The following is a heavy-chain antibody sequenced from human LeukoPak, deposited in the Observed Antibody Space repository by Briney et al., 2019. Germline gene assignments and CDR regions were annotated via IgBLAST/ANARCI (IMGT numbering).Heavy chain of an antibody. J-gene: IGHJ4*02. V-gene: IGHV3-23*01. Sequence: GGPLRLSCAASGFTFSSYAMSWVRQAPGKGLEWVSAISGSGGSTYYADSVKGRFTISRDNSKNTLYLQMNSLRAEDTAVYYCAKDLRVSLVVGLNDYWGQGTLVTVSS. CDR2: ISGSGGST. CDR1: GFTFSSYA. D-gene: IGHD1-26*01. CDR3: AKDLRVSLVVGLNDY.